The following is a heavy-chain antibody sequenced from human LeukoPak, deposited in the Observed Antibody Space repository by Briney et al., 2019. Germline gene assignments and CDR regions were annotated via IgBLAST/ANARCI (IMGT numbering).Heavy chain of an antibody. CDR2: IHYDGST. CDR3: AKEPPRYYGSESDYFDS. D-gene: IGHD3-10*01. CDR1: GGSISSFY. Sequence: PSETLSLTCTVSGGSISSFYWSWIRQPPGKGLEWIGYIHYDGSTSYNPSLKSRVTMSVDTSKNQFSLRLRSLTAADTAVYYCAKEPPRYYGSESDYFDSWGQGTLVTVSS. J-gene: IGHJ4*02. V-gene: IGHV4-59*01.